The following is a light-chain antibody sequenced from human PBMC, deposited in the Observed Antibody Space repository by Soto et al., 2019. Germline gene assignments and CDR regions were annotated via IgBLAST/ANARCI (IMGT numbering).Light chain of an antibody. Sequence: DIQLTQSPSLLSASVGDRVTITFRASPDISTYLAWYQQKPGKAPKLMIYEASTLQSGVPSRFSGSGSGTEFTLTISGLLPEDFATYHCQQLNTLPFTFGQGTRLEI. CDR3: QQLNTLPFT. V-gene: IGKV1-9*01. J-gene: IGKJ5*01. CDR2: EAS. CDR1: PDISTY.